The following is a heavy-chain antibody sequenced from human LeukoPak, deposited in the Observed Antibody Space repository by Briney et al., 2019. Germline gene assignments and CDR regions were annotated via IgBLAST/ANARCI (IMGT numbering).Heavy chain of an antibody. Sequence: PGGSLRLSCAASGFTFDDYAMHWVRQAPGKGLEWVSGISWNSGSIGYADSVKGRFTISRDNAKNSLYLQMNSLRAEDTALYYCAKGYSGSYGGGKFFDYWGQGTLVTVSS. J-gene: IGHJ4*02. D-gene: IGHD1-26*01. CDR2: ISWNSGSI. CDR1: GFTFDDYA. V-gene: IGHV3-9*01. CDR3: AKGYSGSYGGGKFFDY.